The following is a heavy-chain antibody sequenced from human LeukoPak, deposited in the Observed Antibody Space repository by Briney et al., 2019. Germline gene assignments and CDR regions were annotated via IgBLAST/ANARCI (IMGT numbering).Heavy chain of an antibody. V-gene: IGHV1-18*01. CDR1: GYTFTSHG. CDR3: ARVSGYDSSYIDM. D-gene: IGHD3-22*01. J-gene: IGHJ3*02. Sequence: WASVKVSCKASGYTFTSHGISWVRQAPGQGLEWMGWISAYNGDSKYAQKFQGRVTMTTDTPTTTAYMDLRSLRFDDTALYYCARVSGYDSSYIDMWGQGTMVTVSS. CDR2: ISAYNGDS.